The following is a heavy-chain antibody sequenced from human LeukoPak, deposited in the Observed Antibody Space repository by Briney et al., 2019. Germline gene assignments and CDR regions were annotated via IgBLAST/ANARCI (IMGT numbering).Heavy chain of an antibody. CDR1: GFTFSSYG. D-gene: IGHD4-17*01. CDR2: ISYDGSNK. Sequence: PGGSLRLSCAASGFTFSSYGMHWVRQAPAKGLEWVAIISYDGSNKYYADSVKGRFTISRDNSKNTLYLQMNSLRAEDTAAYYCAKSTTVTQRGYFDYWGQGTLATVSS. CDR3: AKSTTVTQRGYFDY. V-gene: IGHV3-30*18. J-gene: IGHJ4*02.